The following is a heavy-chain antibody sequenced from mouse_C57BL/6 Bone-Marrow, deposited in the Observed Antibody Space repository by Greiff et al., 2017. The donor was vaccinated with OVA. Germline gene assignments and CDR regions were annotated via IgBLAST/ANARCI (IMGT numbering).Heavy chain of an antibody. V-gene: IGHV1-81*01. J-gene: IGHJ1*03. CDR1: GYTFTSYG. D-gene: IGHD1-1*01. Sequence: QVQLKQSGAELARPGASVKLSCKASGYTFTSYGISWVKQRTGQGLEWIGEIYPRSGNTYYNEKFKGKAKLTADKSSSTAYMELRSLTSEDSAVYFCARGYYGRPWYFDVWGTGTTVTVSS. CDR3: ARGYYGRPWYFDV. CDR2: IYPRSGNT.